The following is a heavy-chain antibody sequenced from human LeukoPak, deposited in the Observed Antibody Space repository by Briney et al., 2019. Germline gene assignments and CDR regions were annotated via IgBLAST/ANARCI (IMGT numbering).Heavy chain of an antibody. J-gene: IGHJ3*02. Sequence: SETLSLTCTVSGGSISSYYWSRIRQPPGKGLEWIGYIYYSGSTNYNPSLKSRVTISVDTSKNQFSLKLSSVTAADTAVYYCARTGYSSGWYPGAFDIWGQGTMVTVSS. D-gene: IGHD6-19*01. CDR1: GGSISSYY. CDR2: IYYSGST. V-gene: IGHV4-59*01. CDR3: ARTGYSSGWYPGAFDI.